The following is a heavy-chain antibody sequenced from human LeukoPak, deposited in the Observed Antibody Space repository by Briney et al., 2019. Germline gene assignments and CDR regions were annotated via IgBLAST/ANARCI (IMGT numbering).Heavy chain of an antibody. J-gene: IGHJ4*02. Sequence: GGSLRLSCADSGFTFSSYAMSWVRQAPGKGLEWVSLISTSGRTHYADSVQGRFTISRDNSKNTLSLHMNSLRAEDTAVYYRARDLDSSGYYHVVDSWGQGALVTVSS. CDR2: ISTSGRT. D-gene: IGHD3-22*01. CDR1: GFTFSSYA. CDR3: ARDLDSSGYYHVVDS. V-gene: IGHV3-23*01.